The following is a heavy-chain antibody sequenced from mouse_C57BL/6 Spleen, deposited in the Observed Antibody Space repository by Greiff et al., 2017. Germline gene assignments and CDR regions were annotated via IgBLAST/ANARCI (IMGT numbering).Heavy chain of an antibody. CDR2: INPNNGGT. CDR1: GYTFTDYY. Sequence: EVQLQQSGPELVKPGASVKISCKASGYTFTDYYMNWVKQSHGKSLEWIGDINPNNGGTSYNQKFKGKATLTVDKSSSTAYMELRSLTSEDSAVYYCAREEGYSSYWGQGTLVTVSA. D-gene: IGHD2-3*01. CDR3: AREEGYSSY. V-gene: IGHV1-26*01. J-gene: IGHJ3*01.